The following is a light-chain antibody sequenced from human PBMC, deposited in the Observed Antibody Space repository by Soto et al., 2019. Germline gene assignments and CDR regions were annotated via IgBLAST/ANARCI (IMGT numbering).Light chain of an antibody. V-gene: IGKV3-20*01. CDR2: GAS. J-gene: IGKJ2*01. Sequence: EIVLTQSPGTLSLSPGERATLSCRASQSVSSSYLAWYQQKPGQAPRLLIYGASSRATGIPDRFSGSGSGTDVTLTSSRLEPEDFAVYYWQQYGSSPLYTFGQGTKLEIK. CDR1: QSVSSSY. CDR3: QQYGSSPLYT.